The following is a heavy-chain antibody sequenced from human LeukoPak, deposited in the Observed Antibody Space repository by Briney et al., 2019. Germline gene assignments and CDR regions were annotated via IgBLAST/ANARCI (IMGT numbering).Heavy chain of an antibody. V-gene: IGHV1-18*01. Sequence: ASVKVSCKASGYTFTSYGISWVRQAPGQGLEWMGWISAYNGNTNYAQKLQGRVTMTTDTSTSTAYMELRSLRSDDTAVYYCARKTYYDFWGGYYYYYMDVWGKGTTVTVSS. CDR1: GYTFTSYG. CDR2: ISAYNGNT. J-gene: IGHJ6*03. CDR3: ARKTYYDFWGGYYYYYMDV. D-gene: IGHD3-3*01.